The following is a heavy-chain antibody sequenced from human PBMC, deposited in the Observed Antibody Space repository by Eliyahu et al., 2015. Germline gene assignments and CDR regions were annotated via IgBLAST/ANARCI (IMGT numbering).Heavy chain of an antibody. J-gene: IGHJ5*02. D-gene: IGHD2-15*01. CDR1: XGSISSXXYY. Sequence: QLQLQESGPGLVKPSETLSLTCTXSXGSISSXXYYWGWIRQPPGKGLEWIGSIYYSGSTYYNPSLKSRVTISIDTXXNQFSLKLSSVTAADTAVYYCARRPPSPEPYCSGGICYSPWFDPWGQGTLVTVSS. CDR2: IYYSGST. CDR3: ARRPPSPEPYCSGGICYSPWFDP. V-gene: IGHV4-39*01.